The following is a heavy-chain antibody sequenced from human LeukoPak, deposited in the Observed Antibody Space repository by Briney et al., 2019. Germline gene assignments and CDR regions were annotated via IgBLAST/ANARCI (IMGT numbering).Heavy chain of an antibody. Sequence: GGSLRLSCAASGFTFNSYAMNWVRQAPGKGLEWVSGISGSGGHTYYADSVKGRFTISRDNSKNTLYLQMNSLRAEDTAVYYCARDGPNCSGGSCYDYWGQGTLVTVSS. D-gene: IGHD2-15*01. CDR2: ISGSGGHT. V-gene: IGHV3-23*01. CDR1: GFTFNSYA. CDR3: ARDGPNCSGGSCYDY. J-gene: IGHJ4*02.